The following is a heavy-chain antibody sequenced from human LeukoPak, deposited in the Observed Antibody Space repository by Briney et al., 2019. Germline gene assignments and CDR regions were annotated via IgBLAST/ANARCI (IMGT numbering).Heavy chain of an antibody. D-gene: IGHD5-24*01. J-gene: IGHJ4*02. Sequence: SQTLSLTCTVSGASISSNYYWSWLRQHPGKGLEWIGNIYYTGTTYYNPSLQSRLTMSVDTSKNQFSLRLSSVTAADTAVYYCARHGPRRDGYNYDYWGPGTLVTVSS. CDR3: ARHGPRRDGYNYDY. CDR1: GASISSNYY. V-gene: IGHV4-31*03. CDR2: IYYTGTT.